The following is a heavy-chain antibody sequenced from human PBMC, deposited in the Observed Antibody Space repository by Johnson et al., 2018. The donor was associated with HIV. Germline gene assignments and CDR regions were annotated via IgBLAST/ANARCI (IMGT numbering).Heavy chain of an antibody. D-gene: IGHD6-13*01. Sequence: VQLVESGGGVVRPGGSLRISCAASGFTFGDYAMSWFRQAPGKGLEWVSDINWNGGSTGYADSVKGRFTISRDNAKNSLYLQMNSLRAEDTALYYCATLSSSPAPFDIWGQGTMVTVSS. CDR2: INWNGGST. CDR3: ATLSSSPAPFDI. V-gene: IGHV3-20*04. CDR1: GFTFGDYA. J-gene: IGHJ3*02.